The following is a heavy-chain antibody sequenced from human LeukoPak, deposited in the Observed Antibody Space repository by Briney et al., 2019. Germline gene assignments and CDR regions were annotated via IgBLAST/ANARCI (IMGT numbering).Heavy chain of an antibody. Sequence: PGGSLRLSCAASGFTFSDYYMSWIRQAPGKGLEWVSYISSSGNIIYYADSAKGRFTISRDNAKNSLYLQMNSLRAEDTAVYYCARDTAAAMDVWGHGTAVTVSS. V-gene: IGHV3-11*01. CDR2: ISSSGNII. CDR3: ARDTAAAMDV. CDR1: GFTFSDYY. J-gene: IGHJ6*02.